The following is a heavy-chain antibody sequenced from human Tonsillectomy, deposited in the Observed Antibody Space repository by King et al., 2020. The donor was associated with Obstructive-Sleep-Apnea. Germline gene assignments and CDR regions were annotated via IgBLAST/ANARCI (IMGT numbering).Heavy chain of an antibody. CDR2: IMPMFGTT. D-gene: IGHD4-11*01. V-gene: IGHV1-69*01. Sequence: QLVQSGAEVKKPGSSVKVSCKASGDSFSSYGFCWVRQAPGQGLEWMGGIMPMFGTTTYAQTFQGRVNISADESTNTVYMELTSLRSDDTAVYYCARDAYYINFWYFALWGRGTLVTVSP. J-gene: IGHJ2*01. CDR1: GDSFSSYG. CDR3: ARDAYYINFWYFAL.